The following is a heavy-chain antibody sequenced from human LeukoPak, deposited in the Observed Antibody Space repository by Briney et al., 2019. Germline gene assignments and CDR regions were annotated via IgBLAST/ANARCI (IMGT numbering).Heavy chain of an antibody. D-gene: IGHD4-23*01. J-gene: IGHJ3*02. V-gene: IGHV4-39*01. CDR1: GGSISSSSYY. CDR2: IYYSGST. Sequence: SETPSLTCTVSGGSISSSSYYWGWIRQPPGKGLEWIGSIYYSGSTYYNPSLKSRVTISVDTSKNQFSLKLSSVTAADTAVYYCARLNSDAFDIWGQGTMVTVSS. CDR3: ARLNSDAFDI.